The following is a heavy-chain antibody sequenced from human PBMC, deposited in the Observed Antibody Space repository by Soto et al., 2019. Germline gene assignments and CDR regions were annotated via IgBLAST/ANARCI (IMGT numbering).Heavy chain of an antibody. D-gene: IGHD2-2*02. CDR3: ARHGVYCSSTSCYMYYYCGMDV. Sequence: RESLKISCKGSGYSFTSYWISWVRQMPGKGLEWMGRIDPSDSYTNYSPSFQGHVTISADKSISTAYLQWSSLKASDTAMYYCARHGVYCSSTSCYMYYYCGMDVWGQGTTVTVSS. J-gene: IGHJ6*02. CDR2: IDPSDSYT. V-gene: IGHV5-10-1*01. CDR1: GYSFTSYW.